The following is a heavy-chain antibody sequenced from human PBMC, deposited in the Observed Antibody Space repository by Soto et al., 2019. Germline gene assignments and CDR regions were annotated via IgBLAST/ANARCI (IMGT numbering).Heavy chain of an antibody. CDR2: IYYSGRT. Sequence: QLQLQESGPGLVKPSETLSLTCTVSGGSISSSSNYWGWIRQPPGKGLEWIGSIYYSGRTYYNPSLKSRVTISGDTSKNHFSLKLSSVTAADTAVYYCARHGYCDGGSCYSGWFDPWGQGTLVTVSS. V-gene: IGHV4-39*01. D-gene: IGHD2-15*01. J-gene: IGHJ5*02. CDR1: GGSISSSSNY. CDR3: ARHGYCDGGSCYSGWFDP.